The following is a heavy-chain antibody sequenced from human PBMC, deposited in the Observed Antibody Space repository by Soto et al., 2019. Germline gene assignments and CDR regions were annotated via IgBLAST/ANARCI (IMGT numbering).Heavy chain of an antibody. CDR1: GYTFTGYY. CDR3: AREVAAAGTLYYYGMDV. V-gene: IGHV1-2*04. D-gene: IGHD6-13*01. CDR2: INPNSGGT. J-gene: IGHJ6*02. Sequence: ASVKVSCKASGYTFTGYYMHWVRQAPGQGLEWMGWINPNSGGTNYAQKFQGWVTMTRDTSISTAYMELSRLRSDDTAVYYCAREVAAAGTLYYYGMDVWGQGTTVTVPS.